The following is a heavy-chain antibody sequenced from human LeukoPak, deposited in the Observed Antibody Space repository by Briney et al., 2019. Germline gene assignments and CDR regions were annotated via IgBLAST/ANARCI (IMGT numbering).Heavy chain of an antibody. Sequence: SGTLSLTCTVSGGSISSSSYYWGWIRQPPGKGLEWIGSIYYSGSTYYNPSLKSRVTISVDTSKNQFSLKLSSVTAADTAVYYCARRRYYYDSSGYSNWGQGTLVTVSS. CDR3: ARRRYYYDSSGYSN. J-gene: IGHJ4*02. CDR2: IYYSGST. V-gene: IGHV4-39*01. CDR1: GGSISSSSYY. D-gene: IGHD3-22*01.